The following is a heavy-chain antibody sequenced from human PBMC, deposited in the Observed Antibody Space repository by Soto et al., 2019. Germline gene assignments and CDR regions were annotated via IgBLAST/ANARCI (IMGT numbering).Heavy chain of an antibody. V-gene: IGHV4-39*01. J-gene: IGHJ4*02. D-gene: IGHD6-19*01. CDR2: IHYSGST. Sequence: SETLSLTCRVSGDSISDTIYYWGWIRQAPGKGLEWIGSIHYSGSTQFHPSLKTRLTISVDTSKNEFSLRLRSVTAADTAVYYCARHLKAVAAETAYWGQGIPVTVSS. CDR1: GDSISDTIYY. CDR3: ARHLKAVAAETAY.